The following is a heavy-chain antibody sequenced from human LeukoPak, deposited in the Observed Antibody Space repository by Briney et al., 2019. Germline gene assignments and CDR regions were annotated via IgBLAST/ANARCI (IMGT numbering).Heavy chain of an antibody. CDR1: GYTFTGYY. Sequence: ASVKVSCKASGYTFTGYYMHWVRQAPGQGLEWMGWINPNSGGTNYAQKFQGRVTISLDTSKNQFSLKLSSVTAADTAVYYCARRTTTVSTRGNWFDPWGQGTLVTVSS. CDR3: ARRTTTVSTRGNWFDP. J-gene: IGHJ5*02. CDR2: INPNSGGT. D-gene: IGHD4-23*01. V-gene: IGHV1-2*02.